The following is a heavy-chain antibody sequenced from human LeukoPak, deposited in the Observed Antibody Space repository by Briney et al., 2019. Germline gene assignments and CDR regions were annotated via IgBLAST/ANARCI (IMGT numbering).Heavy chain of an antibody. J-gene: IGHJ4*02. Sequence: PSETLSLTCTVPGGSISSSSYYWGWIRQPPGKGLEWIGEINHSGSTNYNPSLKSRVTISVDTSKNQFSLKLSSVTAADTAVYYCARRTRGYSYGHHDYWGQGTLVTVSS. V-gene: IGHV4-39*07. D-gene: IGHD5-18*01. CDR1: GGSISSSSYY. CDR3: ARRTRGYSYGHHDY. CDR2: INHSGST.